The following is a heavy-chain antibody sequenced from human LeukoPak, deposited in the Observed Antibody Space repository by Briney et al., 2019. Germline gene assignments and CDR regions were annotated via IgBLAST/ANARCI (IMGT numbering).Heavy chain of an antibody. Sequence: KASETLSLTCTVSGGSISSSSYYWGWIRRPPGRGLEWIRSIYYSGSTYYNPSLKSRVTMSVDTSKNQFPLKLSSVTAADTAVHYCARHSHYYESRDSLAYWGQGTLVTVSS. V-gene: IGHV4-39*01. CDR3: ARHSHYYESRDSLAY. CDR1: GGSISSSSYY. CDR2: IYYSGST. J-gene: IGHJ4*01. D-gene: IGHD3-22*01.